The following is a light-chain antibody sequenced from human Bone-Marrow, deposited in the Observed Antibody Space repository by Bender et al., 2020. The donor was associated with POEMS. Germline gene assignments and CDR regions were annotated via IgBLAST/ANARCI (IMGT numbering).Light chain of an antibody. Sequence: QSALTQPASVSGSPGQSITISCTGTSSDVGLYDVVSWYQQHPGTAPKLILYEVTKRPSGLSVRFSGSKSGNTASLTISGLQPDDEADYSCCSYAGRYTWVFGGGTKVTVL. V-gene: IGLV2-23*02. CDR2: EVT. J-gene: IGLJ3*02. CDR1: SSDVGLYDV. CDR3: CSYAGRYTWV.